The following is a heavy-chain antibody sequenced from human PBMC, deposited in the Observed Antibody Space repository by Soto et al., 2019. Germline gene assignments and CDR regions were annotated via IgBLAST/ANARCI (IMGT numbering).Heavy chain of an antibody. CDR1: GYSFTSYW. J-gene: IGHJ6*03. V-gene: IGHV5-51*01. Sequence: GESLKISCKGSGYSFTSYWIGWVRQMPGKGLEWMGIIYPGDSDTRYSPSFQGQVTISADKSISTAYLQWSSLKASDTAMYYCARLRYCSGGSCYDPYYYYYYMDVWGKGTTVTVSS. CDR3: ARLRYCSGGSCYDPYYYYYYMDV. D-gene: IGHD2-15*01. CDR2: IYPGDSDT.